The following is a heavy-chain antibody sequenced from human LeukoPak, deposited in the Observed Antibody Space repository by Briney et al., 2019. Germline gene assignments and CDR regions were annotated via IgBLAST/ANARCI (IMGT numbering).Heavy chain of an antibody. J-gene: IGHJ4*02. D-gene: IGHD4-23*01. V-gene: IGHV3-21*01. CDR2: ISSSSSYI. Sequence: GGSLRLSCAASGFTFSGSTMNWVRQAPGKGLEWVSSISSSSSYIYYADSVKGRFTISRDNAKNSLYLQMNSLRAEDTAVYYCATTTVVPIDYWGQGTLVTVSS. CDR1: GFTFSGST. CDR3: ATTTVVPIDY.